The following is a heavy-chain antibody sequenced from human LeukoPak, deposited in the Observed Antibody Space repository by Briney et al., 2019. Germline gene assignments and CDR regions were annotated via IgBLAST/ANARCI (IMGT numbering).Heavy chain of an antibody. V-gene: IGHV4-39*01. D-gene: IGHD5-18*01. CDR3: ARGYGYSYGSVDY. Sequence: PSETLSLTCTVSGGSISSSSYYWGWIRHPPGKGLEWIGSIYYSGSTYYNPSLKSRVTISVDTSKNQFSLKLSSVTAADTAVYYCARGYGYSYGSVDYWGQGTLVTVSS. CDR1: GGSISSSSYY. J-gene: IGHJ4*02. CDR2: IYYSGST.